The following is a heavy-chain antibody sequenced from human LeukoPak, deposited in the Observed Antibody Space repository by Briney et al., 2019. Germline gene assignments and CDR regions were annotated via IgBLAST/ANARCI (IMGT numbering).Heavy chain of an antibody. CDR3: ARVSGRLERQSDLDF. D-gene: IGHD1-1*01. V-gene: IGHV3-21*01. Sequence: GWSLRLSCAASGFTFSSYSMNWVRQAPGKGLEWVSSIDPSSYYIYYGDSVKGRSAISRDNAKNSLYLQINSLRAEDTAVYYCARVSGRLERQSDLDFWGQGTLVTVSS. CDR1: GFTFSSYS. CDR2: IDPSSYYI. J-gene: IGHJ4*02.